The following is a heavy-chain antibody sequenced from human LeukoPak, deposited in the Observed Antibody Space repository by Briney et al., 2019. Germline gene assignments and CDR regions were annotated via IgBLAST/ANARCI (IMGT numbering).Heavy chain of an antibody. CDR1: GYTFTSYG. CDR3: ARVERDPYYYDSSGYSDFDY. D-gene: IGHD3-22*01. J-gene: IGHJ4*02. Sequence: GASVKVSCKASGYTFTSYGISWVRQAPGQGLEWMGWISAYNGNTNYAQKLQGRVTMTTDTSTSTAYMELRSLRSDDTAVYYCARVERDPYYYDSSGYSDFDYWGQGTLVTVSS. CDR2: ISAYNGNT. V-gene: IGHV1-18*01.